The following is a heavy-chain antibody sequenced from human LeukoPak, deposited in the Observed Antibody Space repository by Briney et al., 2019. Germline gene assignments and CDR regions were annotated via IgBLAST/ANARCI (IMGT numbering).Heavy chain of an antibody. CDR2: INTKTGNP. V-gene: IGHV7-4-1*02. J-gene: IGHJ4*02. Sequence: ASVKVSCKASGYTFTSYGISWVRQAPGQGLEYMGWINTKTGNPTCAQGFTGRFVFSLDTSVTTTYMQISSLKADDTAVYYCAREGDIEVALAHWGQGTLVTVSS. CDR1: GYTFTSYG. D-gene: IGHD6-19*01. CDR3: AREGDIEVALAH.